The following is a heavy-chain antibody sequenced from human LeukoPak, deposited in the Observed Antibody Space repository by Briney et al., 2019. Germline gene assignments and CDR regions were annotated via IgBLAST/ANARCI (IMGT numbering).Heavy chain of an antibody. J-gene: IGHJ6*03. CDR3: ASSGWDFWYYYYMDV. Sequence: PSETLSLTCTVSGYSISSGYYWGWIRQPPGKGLEWIGSIYHSGSTYYNPSLKSRVTISVDTSKNQFSLKLSSVTAADTAVYYCASSGWDFWYYYYMDVWGKGTTVTVSS. V-gene: IGHV4-38-2*02. CDR1: GYSISSGYY. D-gene: IGHD3-3*01. CDR2: IYHSGST.